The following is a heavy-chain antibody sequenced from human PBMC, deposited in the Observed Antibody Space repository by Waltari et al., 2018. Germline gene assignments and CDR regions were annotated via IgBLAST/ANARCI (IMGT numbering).Heavy chain of an antibody. J-gene: IGHJ5*02. D-gene: IGHD4-17*01. V-gene: IGHV3-73*02. CDR1: GFTFSGSA. CDR2: MTSIAHSSAT. Sequence: EVQLVESGGGLVQPGGARKLSCAASGFTFSGSAMHGFRQASGKALVLGGVMTSIAHSSATAYAPSLTGRSTLSRDDSQNTPYLLMHRLKTEATAVYYCYTVTNNWFDPWGQGPLVTVSS. CDR3: YTVTNNWFDP.